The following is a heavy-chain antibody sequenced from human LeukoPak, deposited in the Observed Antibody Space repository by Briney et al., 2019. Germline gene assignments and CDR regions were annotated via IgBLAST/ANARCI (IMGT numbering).Heavy chain of an antibody. CDR1: GFTGYG. CDR2: ISWNDGNT. Sequence: PGGSLRLSCAASGFTGYGMSWVRQAPGKGLEWVSGISWNDGNTGYADSVKGRFTISRDSAKNYLYLQMTSLRVEDTAFYYCARDTISNWASDYWGQGTLVTVSS. J-gene: IGHJ4*02. CDR3: ARDTISNWASDY. V-gene: IGHV3-20*04. D-gene: IGHD6-13*01.